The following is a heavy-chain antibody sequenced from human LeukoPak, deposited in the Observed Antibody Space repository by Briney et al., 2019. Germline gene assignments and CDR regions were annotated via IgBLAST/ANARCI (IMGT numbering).Heavy chain of an antibody. J-gene: IGHJ4*02. CDR3: ARSADSSGYFREITLYYFDY. CDR1: GFTFSDFY. D-gene: IGHD3-22*01. CDR2: ISNSGSTI. Sequence: GGSLRLSCAASGFTFSDFYMTWIRQAPGKGLEWVSYISNSGSTIYYADSVKGRFTISRNNAKNSLYLQMNSLRAEDTAVYYCARSADSSGYFREITLYYFDYWGQGTLVTVSS. V-gene: IGHV3-11*01.